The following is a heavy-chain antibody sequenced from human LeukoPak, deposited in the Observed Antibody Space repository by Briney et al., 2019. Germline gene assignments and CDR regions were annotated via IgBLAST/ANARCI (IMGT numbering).Heavy chain of an antibody. Sequence: GGSLRLSCAASKFTFSTFSMSWVRQAPGKGLEWVSSISGSGGYTYYADSVKGRFAISRDNSKNTLYLQMNSLRAEDTAIYYCAKSGSTIWNYWGQGTLVTVSS. D-gene: IGHD2-2*01. CDR3: AKSGSTIWNY. J-gene: IGHJ4*02. CDR1: KFTFSTFS. CDR2: ISGSGGYT. V-gene: IGHV3-23*01.